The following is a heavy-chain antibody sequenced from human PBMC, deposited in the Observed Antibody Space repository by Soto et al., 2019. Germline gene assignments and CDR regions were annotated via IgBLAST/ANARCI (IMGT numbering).Heavy chain of an antibody. D-gene: IGHD5-18*01. J-gene: IGHJ6*02. CDR1: GFTFRSYA. CDR2: FSGSGSST. CDR3: AEAGDTAMLRGIYYYYYYAMDV. Sequence: GGSLRLSCAASGFTFRSYAMSWVRQAPGKGLEWVSGFSGSGSSTYYADSVKGRFTISRDNSENTLYLQMNSLRAEDTAVYYCAEAGDTAMLRGIYYYYYYAMDVWGQGTTVTVSS. V-gene: IGHV3-23*01.